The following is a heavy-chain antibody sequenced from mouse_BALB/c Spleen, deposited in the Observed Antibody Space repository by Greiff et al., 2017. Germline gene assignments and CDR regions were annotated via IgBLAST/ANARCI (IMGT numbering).Heavy chain of an antibody. CDR2: IYPGSGNT. CDR3: ARSQLGLRFAY. CDR1: GYTFTDYY. V-gene: IGHV1-77*01. J-gene: IGHJ3*01. Sequence: QVQLQQSGAELARPGASVKLSCKASGYTFTDYYINWVKQRTGQGLEWIGEIYPGSGNTYYNEKFKGKATLTADKSSSTAYMQLSSLTSEDSAVYFCARSQLGLRFAYWGQGTLVTVSA. D-gene: IGHD3-1*01.